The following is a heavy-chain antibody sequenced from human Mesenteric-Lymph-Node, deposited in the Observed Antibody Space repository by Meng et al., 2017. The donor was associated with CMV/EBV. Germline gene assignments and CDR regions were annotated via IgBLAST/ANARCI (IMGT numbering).Heavy chain of an antibody. D-gene: IGHD2-8*01. V-gene: IGHV3-48*03. CDR1: GFTFSSYE. CDR3: ARDLIRFDAFDV. J-gene: IGHJ3*01. CDR2: ISSSGSAI. Sequence: GESLKISCAASGFTFSSYEVNWVRQAPGTGLEWVSYISSSGSAIYYADSVKGRFTISRDNAKNSLYLQMNSLRVEDTAVYYCARDLIRFDAFDVWGQGTMVTVSS.